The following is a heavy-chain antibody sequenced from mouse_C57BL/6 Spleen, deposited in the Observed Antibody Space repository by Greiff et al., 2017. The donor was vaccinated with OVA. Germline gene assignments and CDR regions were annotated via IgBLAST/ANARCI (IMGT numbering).Heavy chain of an antibody. V-gene: IGHV5-4*01. CDR2: ISDGGSYT. Sequence: EVMLVESGGGLVKPGGSLKLSCAASGFTFSSYAMSWVRQTPEKRLEWVATISDGGSYTYYPDNVKGRFTISRDNAKNNLYLQMSHLKSEDTAMYYCARDEDYPLAYGGQGTLVTVSA. J-gene: IGHJ3*01. CDR1: GFTFSSYA. CDR3: ARDEDYPLAY. D-gene: IGHD2-4*01.